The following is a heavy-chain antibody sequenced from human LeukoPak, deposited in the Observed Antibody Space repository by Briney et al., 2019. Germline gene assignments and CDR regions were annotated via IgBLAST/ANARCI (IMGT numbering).Heavy chain of an antibody. CDR1: GYTFTSYY. V-gene: IGHV1-46*01. CDR2: INPSGGST. D-gene: IGHD3-10*01. Sequence: ASVKVSCKASGYTFTSYYMHWVRQAPGQGLAWMGIINPSGGSTSYAQKFQGRVTMTRDTSTSTVYMELSSLRSEDTAVYYCARGGSGSYQPRIYYFDYWGQGTLVTVSS. CDR3: ARGGSGSYQPRIYYFDY. J-gene: IGHJ4*02.